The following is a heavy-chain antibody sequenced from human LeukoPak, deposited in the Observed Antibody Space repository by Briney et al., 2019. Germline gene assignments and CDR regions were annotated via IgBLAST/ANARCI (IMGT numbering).Heavy chain of an antibody. CDR2: INAGNGNT. CDR3: ARDVKDGSGWYRFDY. V-gene: IGHV1-3*01. D-gene: IGHD6-19*01. J-gene: IGHJ4*02. CDR1: GYTLTSYV. Sequence: GASVKVSCKASGYTLTSYVIHWVRQAPGQRLEWMGWINAGNGNTKYSQKFQGRVTITRDTSASTAYMELSSLRYEDMAVYYCARDVKDGSGWYRFDYWGQGTLVTVSS.